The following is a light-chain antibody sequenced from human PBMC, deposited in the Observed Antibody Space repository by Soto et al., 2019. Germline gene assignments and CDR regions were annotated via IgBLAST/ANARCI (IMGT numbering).Light chain of an antibody. CDR3: QQYNNWWT. CDR2: GAS. J-gene: IGKJ1*01. CDR1: QSSNSN. Sequence: VMTQSPATLSVSPGERATLSCTASQSSNSNLAWYQQRPGQAPRLLIYGASTRATGIPARFSGSGSGTEFTLIISSLQSEDFAVYYCQQYNNWWTFGQGTKVEIK. V-gene: IGKV3-15*01.